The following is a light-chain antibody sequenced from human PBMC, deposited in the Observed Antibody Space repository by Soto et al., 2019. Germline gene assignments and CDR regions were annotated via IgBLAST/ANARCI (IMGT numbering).Light chain of an antibody. J-gene: IGLJ2*01. CDR1: SSDVGGYNY. CDR2: EVT. Sequence: QSALTQPPSASGSPGQSVTISCTGTSSDVGGYNYVSWYQQYPGKAPKLMIYEVTKRPSGVPDRFSGSKSGNTASLTVSGLQAEDEADYYCQSYDSSLSGSVFGGGTKVTVL. V-gene: IGLV2-8*01. CDR3: QSYDSSLSGSV.